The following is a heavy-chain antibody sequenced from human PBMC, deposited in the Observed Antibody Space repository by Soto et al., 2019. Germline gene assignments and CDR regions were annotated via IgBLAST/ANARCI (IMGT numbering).Heavy chain of an antibody. CDR3: ARVAVGYYYMDV. V-gene: IGHV3-74*01. Sequence: EVQLVESGGGLVQPGGSLRLSCAASGFTFSNYWMYWVRQAPGKGLVWVSRINSDGTRTNYADSMKGRFTISRDNAENTLYLQMNSLTAEDTAVYYCARVAVGYYYMDVWGKGTTVTVSS. CDR1: GFTFSNYW. J-gene: IGHJ6*03. CDR2: INSDGTRT.